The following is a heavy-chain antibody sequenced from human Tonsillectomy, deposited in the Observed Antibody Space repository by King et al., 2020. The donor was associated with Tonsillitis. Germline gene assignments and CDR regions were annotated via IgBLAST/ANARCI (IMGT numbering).Heavy chain of an antibody. CDR3: ATTTTPIEGGYFDY. Sequence: VQLQESGPGLVKPSQTLSLTCSVSGGSISSGSYYWSWIRQPAGKGLEWIGRIYTSGSTNYNPSLKSRVTMSVDTFKNQFSLKLSSVTAADTAVYYCATTTTPIEGGYFDYWGQGTLVTVSS. D-gene: IGHD3-16*01. CDR1: GGSISSGSYY. J-gene: IGHJ4*02. V-gene: IGHV4-61*02. CDR2: IYTSGST.